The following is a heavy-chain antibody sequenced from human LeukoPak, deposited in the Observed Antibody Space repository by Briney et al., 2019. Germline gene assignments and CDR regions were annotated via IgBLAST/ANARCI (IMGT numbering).Heavy chain of an antibody. J-gene: IGHJ4*02. CDR1: GGSISSGDYY. Sequence: SLTLSLTCTVSGGSISSGDYYWSWARQPPGRGLEWIGYIYYSGSTYYNPSLKSQVTISVDTSKNQFTLKLSSVTAANTAVYYCARVVVVPAVVDYWGQGTLVTVSS. D-gene: IGHD2-2*01. CDR2: IYYSGST. CDR3: ARVVVVPAVVDY. V-gene: IGHV4-30-4*01.